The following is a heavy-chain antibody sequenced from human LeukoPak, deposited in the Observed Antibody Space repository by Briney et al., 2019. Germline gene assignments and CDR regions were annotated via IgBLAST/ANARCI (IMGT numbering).Heavy chain of an antibody. CDR1: GCSISSYY. CDR3: ARDRLMVYAGPWFDP. J-gene: IGHJ5*02. CDR2: IYTSGST. Sequence: SETLSLTCTVSGCSISSYYWSWIRQPAGKGLEWIGRIYTSGSTNYNPSLKSRVTMSVDTSKNQFSLKLSSVTAADTAVYYGARDRLMVYAGPWFDPWGQGTLVTVSS. V-gene: IGHV4-4*07. D-gene: IGHD2-8*01.